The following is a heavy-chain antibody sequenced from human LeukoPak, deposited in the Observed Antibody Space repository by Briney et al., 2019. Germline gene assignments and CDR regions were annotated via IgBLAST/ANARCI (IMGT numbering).Heavy chain of an antibody. CDR2: IRGGGGST. Sequence: GGSLRLSCAASGFTFSSYAMSWVRQAPGKGLEWVSAIRGGGGSTYYADSVKGRFTISRDNSKNTLYLQMNSLRAEDTAVYYSAKVMNGSEGLIMVREGIIKCSGLYYMDVGGKGTTVTVPS. CDR1: GFTFSSYA. J-gene: IGHJ6*03. CDR3: AKVMNGSEGLIMVREGIIKCSGLYYMDV. D-gene: IGHD3-10*01. V-gene: IGHV3-23*01.